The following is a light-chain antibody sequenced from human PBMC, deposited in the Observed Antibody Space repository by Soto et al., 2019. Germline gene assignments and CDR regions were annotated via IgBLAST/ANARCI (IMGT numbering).Light chain of an antibody. CDR2: GAS. V-gene: IGKV3-20*01. CDR3: QQFSSYPLT. J-gene: IGKJ4*01. CDR1: QSVSNNY. Sequence: EIELTQPPGTLPLSPGERATLSCRPSQSVSNNYLAWYQQKPGQAPRLLIYGASNRATGIPDRFSGGGSGTDFTLTISRLEPEDFAVYYCQQFSSYPLTLGGGTKVDIK.